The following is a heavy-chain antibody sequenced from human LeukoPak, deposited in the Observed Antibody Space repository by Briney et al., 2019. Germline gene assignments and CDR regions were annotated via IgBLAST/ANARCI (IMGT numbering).Heavy chain of an antibody. CDR1: GGSISSYY. V-gene: IGHV4-59*01. J-gene: IGHJ4*02. Sequence: SETLSLTCTVSGGSISSYYWSWIRQPPGKGLEWIGYIYYSGSTNYNPSLKSRVTISVDTSKNQFSLKLSSVTAADTAVYFCARGIRGYRYIFDFWGQGTLVTVSS. CDR2: IYYSGST. D-gene: IGHD5-18*01. CDR3: ARGIRGYRYIFDF.